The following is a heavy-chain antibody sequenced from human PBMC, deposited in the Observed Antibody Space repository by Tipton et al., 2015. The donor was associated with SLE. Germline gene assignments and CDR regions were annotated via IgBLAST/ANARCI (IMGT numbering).Heavy chain of an antibody. D-gene: IGHD5-18*01. J-gene: IGHJ2*01. CDR1: GGSISSNTW. V-gene: IGHV4-4*02. Sequence: TLSLTCTVSGGSISSNTWWNWVRQPPGMGLEWIGEIHHRGTTNYNPSLKSRVTISVDTSTNRLSLQLSSVTAADTALYYCARTAGRSVKLWYFDLWGRGTLVTVSS. CDR3: ARTAGRSVKLWYFDL. CDR2: IHHRGTT.